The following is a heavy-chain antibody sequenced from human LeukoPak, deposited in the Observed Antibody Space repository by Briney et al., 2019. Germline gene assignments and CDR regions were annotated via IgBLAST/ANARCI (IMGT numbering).Heavy chain of an antibody. CDR1: GFTFSSYA. V-gene: IGHV3-23*01. D-gene: IGHD6-13*01. CDR2: ISGSGGST. CDR3: AKDQGYSSSWYQGLDFQH. J-gene: IGHJ1*01. Sequence: GGSLRLSCAASGFTFSSYAMSWVRQAPGKGLEWVSAISGSGGSTYYADSVKGRFTISRDNSKNTLYLQMNSLRAEDTAVYYCAKDQGYSSSWYQGLDFQHWGQGTLVTVSS.